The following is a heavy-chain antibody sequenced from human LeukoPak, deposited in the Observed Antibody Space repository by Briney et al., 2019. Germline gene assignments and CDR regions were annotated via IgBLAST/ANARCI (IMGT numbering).Heavy chain of an antibody. CDR1: GGSVSSGNYY. CDR3: AGDTRLRGTNWFDP. V-gene: IGHV4-31*03. CDR2: VSHSGPT. J-gene: IGHJ5*02. Sequence: PSQTLSLTCTVSGGSVSSGNYYWSWIRQHPGKGLEWIGYVSHSGPTDINPSLKSRATIAVDTSTNQFSLRLTSVTAADTAIYYCAGDTRLRGTNWFDPWGQGTLVTVSS. D-gene: IGHD4-17*01.